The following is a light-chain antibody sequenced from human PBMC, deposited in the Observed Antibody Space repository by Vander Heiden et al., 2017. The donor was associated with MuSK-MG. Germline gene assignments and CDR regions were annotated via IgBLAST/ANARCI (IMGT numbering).Light chain of an antibody. J-gene: IGKJ2*01. Sequence: DIQMTQTPSTLAASVGDRVTITCRASQTINTWVTWYQQKPGRAPRLLIYKASTLDSGVSTRFNGSGSGTEFTLTISSLQPEDSATYYCQQEVCHPYTFGQGTKMEIK. CDR1: QTINTW. V-gene: IGKV1-5*03. CDR3: QQEVCHPYT. CDR2: KAS.